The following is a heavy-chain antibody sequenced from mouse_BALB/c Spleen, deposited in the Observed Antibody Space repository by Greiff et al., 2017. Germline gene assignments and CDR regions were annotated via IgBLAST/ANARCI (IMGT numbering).Heavy chain of an antibody. D-gene: IGHD4-1*02. J-gene: IGHJ2*01. CDR2: ISYSGST. Sequence: EVKLQESGPGLVKPSQSLSLTCTVTGYSITSDYAWNWIRQFPGNKLEWMGYISYSGSTSYNPSLKSRISITRDTSKNQFFLQLNSVTTEDTATYYCARSNWALFDYWGQGTTLTVSS. CDR3: ARSNWALFDY. V-gene: IGHV3-2*02. CDR1: GYSITSDYA.